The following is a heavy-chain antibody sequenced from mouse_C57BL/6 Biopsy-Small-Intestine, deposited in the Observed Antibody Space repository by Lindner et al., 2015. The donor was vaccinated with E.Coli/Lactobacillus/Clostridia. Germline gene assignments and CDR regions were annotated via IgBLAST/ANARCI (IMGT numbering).Heavy chain of an antibody. CDR2: IYPGDGDT. V-gene: IGHV1-82*01. D-gene: IGHD2-4*01. CDR3: ARGPIYYDYFYYTMDY. J-gene: IGHJ4*01. Sequence: VQLQESGPELVKPGASVKISCKTSGYAFSSSWMNWLRQRPGKGLEWIGRIYPGDGDTNYNGKFKGKATLTADKSSSTACMQLSSLTSEDSAVYFCARGPIYYDYFYYTMDYWGQGTSVTVSS. CDR1: GYAFSSSW.